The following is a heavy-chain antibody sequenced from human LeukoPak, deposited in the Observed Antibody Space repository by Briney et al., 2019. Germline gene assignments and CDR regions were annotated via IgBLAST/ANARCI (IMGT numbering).Heavy chain of an antibody. J-gene: IGHJ5*02. V-gene: IGHV3-23*01. CDR3: AKGAAAGLVDWFDP. Sequence: GGSLRLSCAASGFTFSSYAMMWVRQAPRKGLEWVSTVTGSAGGTYYADSVKGRFTISGDNSKNTLYLIMNSLRAEDTAVYYCAKGAAAGLVDWFDPWGQGTLVAVSS. D-gene: IGHD6-13*01. CDR1: GFTFSSYA. CDR2: VTGSAGGT.